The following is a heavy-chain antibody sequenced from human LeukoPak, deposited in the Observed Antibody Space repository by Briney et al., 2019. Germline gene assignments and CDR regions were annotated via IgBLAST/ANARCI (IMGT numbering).Heavy chain of an antibody. CDR3: ARAVDYPTYSFDF. J-gene: IGHJ4*01. V-gene: IGHV1-46*01. Sequence: ASVRVSCKASGYRFTSYQIHWVRQAPGQGLEWMGIINPSGGSTRYAQKFQGRLTLTSDTSTRTVYMELSNVRPEDTAVYYCARAVDYPTYSFDFWGHGSLVTVST. CDR1: GYRFTSYQ. CDR2: INPSGGST. D-gene: IGHD4/OR15-4a*01.